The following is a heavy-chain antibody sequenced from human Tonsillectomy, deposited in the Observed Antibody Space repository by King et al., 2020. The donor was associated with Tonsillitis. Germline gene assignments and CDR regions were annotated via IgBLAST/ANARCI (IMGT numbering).Heavy chain of an antibody. Sequence: VQLVESGGGLVKPGGSLRLSCAASGFTFSSYSMNWVRQAPGKGLEWVSSISSSSSYIYYADSVKGRFTISRDNAKNSLYRQMNSLRAEDTAVYYCARVSRDGYDYWGQGTLVTVSS. CDR3: ARVSRDGYDY. D-gene: IGHD5-24*01. V-gene: IGHV3-21*01. CDR2: ISSSSSYI. CDR1: GFTFSSYS. J-gene: IGHJ4*02.